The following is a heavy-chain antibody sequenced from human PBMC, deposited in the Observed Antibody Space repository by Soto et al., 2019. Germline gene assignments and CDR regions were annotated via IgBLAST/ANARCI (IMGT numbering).Heavy chain of an antibody. Sequence: GGSLSLSCAASGFTFSSYAMTWVRQAPGKGLEWVSSMGGSGRSTYYTDSVKGRFTISRDNSKSTLYLQMNSLKTEDTAMYFCARALMNTAVYYFDYWGQGTLVTVSS. J-gene: IGHJ4*02. CDR1: GFTFSSYA. D-gene: IGHD3-16*01. CDR2: MGGSGRST. V-gene: IGHV3-23*01. CDR3: ARALMNTAVYYFDY.